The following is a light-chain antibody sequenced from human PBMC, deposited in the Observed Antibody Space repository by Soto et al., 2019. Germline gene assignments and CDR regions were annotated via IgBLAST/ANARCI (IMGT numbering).Light chain of an antibody. CDR3: QTWGTGTGV. J-gene: IGLJ3*02. V-gene: IGLV4-69*01. CDR1: SGHSSYA. Sequence: QAVVTQSPSASASLGASVRLTCTLSSGHSSYAIAWHQQQPEQGPRYLMKVDSDGSHIKGDGIPDRFSGSSSGAERYLTISSLQSEDEADYYCQTWGTGTGVFGGGTKVTVL. CDR2: VDSDGSH.